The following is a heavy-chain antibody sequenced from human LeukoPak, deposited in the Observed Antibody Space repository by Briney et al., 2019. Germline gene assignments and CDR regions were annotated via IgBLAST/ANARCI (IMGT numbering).Heavy chain of an antibody. CDR2: ISDSGGST. V-gene: IGHV3-23*01. Sequence: PGGSLRLSWAVSGITLSNYGMTWVRQAPGKGLEWVAGISDSGGSTNYADSVKGRFTISRDNPKNTLYLQMNSLRAEDAAVYFCAKRGVVIRVILVGFHKEAYYFDSWGQETLVTVSP. CDR3: AKRGVVIRVILVGFHKEAYYFDS. CDR1: GITLSNYG. D-gene: IGHD3-22*01. J-gene: IGHJ4*02.